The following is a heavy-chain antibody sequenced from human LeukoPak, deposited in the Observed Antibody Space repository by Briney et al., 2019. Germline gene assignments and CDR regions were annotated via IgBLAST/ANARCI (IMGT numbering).Heavy chain of an antibody. CDR1: GYTFTSYD. D-gene: IGHD2-2*01. Sequence: ASVKVSCKASGYTFTSYDINWVRQATGQGLEWMGWMKPNSGNTGYAQKFQGRVTMTRNTSISTAYMELSSLRSEDTAVYYCARGLRCGSTSCYLFDYWGQGTLVTVSS. CDR3: ARGLRCGSTSCYLFDY. J-gene: IGHJ4*02. V-gene: IGHV1-8*01. CDR2: MKPNSGNT.